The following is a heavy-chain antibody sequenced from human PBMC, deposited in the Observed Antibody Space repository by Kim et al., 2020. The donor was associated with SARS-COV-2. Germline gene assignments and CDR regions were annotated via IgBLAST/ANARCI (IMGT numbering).Heavy chain of an antibody. CDR1: GFNFRDYY. V-gene: IGHV3-11*05. CDR3: ARVDAGSGRDYYFNAMDG. CDR2: INGISNFK. D-gene: IGHD3-10*01. Sequence: GGSLRLSCAASGFNFRDYYMTWIRQVPGKGLEWISFINGISNFKNYADSVKGRFSVSRDNAKNSLYLQMDNLKTEDTAIYYCARVDAGSGRDYYFNAMDGWRRRTAITVSS. J-gene: IGHJ6*01.